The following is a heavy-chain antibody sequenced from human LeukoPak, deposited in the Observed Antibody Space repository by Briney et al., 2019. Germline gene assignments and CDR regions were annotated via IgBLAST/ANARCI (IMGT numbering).Heavy chain of an antibody. V-gene: IGHV1-69*04. CDR3: ARDAEAPRSVPHYYYYGMDV. CDR2: IIPILGIA. D-gene: IGHD1-14*01. J-gene: IGHJ6*02. Sequence: SVKVSCKASGGTFSSYAISWVRQAPGQGLEWMGRIIPILGIANYAQKFQGRVTITADKSTITAYMELSSLRSEDTAVYYCARDAEAPRSVPHYYYYGMDVWGQGTTVTVSS. CDR1: GGTFSSYA.